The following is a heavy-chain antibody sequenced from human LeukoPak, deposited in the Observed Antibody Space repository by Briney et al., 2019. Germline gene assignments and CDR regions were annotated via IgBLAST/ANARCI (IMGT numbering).Heavy chain of an antibody. CDR1: GYTFTGYY. Sequence: GASVKVSCKASGYTFTGYYMHWVRQAPGQGLEWMGWINPNSGGTNYAQKFQGRVTMTRDTSISTAYMELSRLRSDDTAVYYCARDPSSGSYHEGDYWGQGTLVTVSS. D-gene: IGHD1-26*01. CDR2: INPNSGGT. J-gene: IGHJ4*02. CDR3: ARDPSSGSYHEGDY. V-gene: IGHV1-2*02.